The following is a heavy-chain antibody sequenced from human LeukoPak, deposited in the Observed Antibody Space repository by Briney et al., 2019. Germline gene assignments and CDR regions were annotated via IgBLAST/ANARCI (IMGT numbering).Heavy chain of an antibody. CDR2: IYPGDSDT. J-gene: IGHJ1*01. CDR3: ARGGIAAASEYFQH. CDR1: GSRFTSYW. V-gene: IGHV5-51*07. D-gene: IGHD6-13*01. Sequence: GAFLKISCKGSGSRFTSYWIGWVHQMPGKGLEWMGMIYPGDSDTRYSPSFEGQVTMSADKSISTASLQWSSLKASDTAMYYCARGGIAAASEYFQHWGQGTLVTVSS.